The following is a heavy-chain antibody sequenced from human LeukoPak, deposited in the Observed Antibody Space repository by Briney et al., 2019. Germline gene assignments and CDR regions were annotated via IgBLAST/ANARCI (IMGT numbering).Heavy chain of an antibody. CDR2: INHSGST. J-gene: IGHJ4*02. V-gene: IGHV4-34*01. CDR3: ARGEALLWFGELLPRGYFDY. CDR1: GGSFSGYY. Sequence: PSETLSLTCAVYGGSFSGYYWSWIRQPPGKGLEWIGVINHSGSTNYNPSLKSRVTISVDTSKNQFSLKLSSVTAADTAVYYCARGEALLWFGELLPRGYFDYWGQGTLVTVSS. D-gene: IGHD3-10*01.